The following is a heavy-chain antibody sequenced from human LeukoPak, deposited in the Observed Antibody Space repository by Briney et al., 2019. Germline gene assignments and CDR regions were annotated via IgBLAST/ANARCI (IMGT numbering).Heavy chain of an antibody. CDR2: INWNGGST. Sequence: SGGSLRLSCAASGFTFDDYGMSWVRQAPGKGLEWVSGINWNGGSTGYADSVKGRFTISRDNSKNTLYLQMNSLRAEDTAVYYCAKNSGYYSGSFDYWGQGTLVTVSS. CDR3: AKNSGYYSGSFDY. V-gene: IGHV3-20*04. J-gene: IGHJ4*02. CDR1: GFTFDDYG. D-gene: IGHD3-22*01.